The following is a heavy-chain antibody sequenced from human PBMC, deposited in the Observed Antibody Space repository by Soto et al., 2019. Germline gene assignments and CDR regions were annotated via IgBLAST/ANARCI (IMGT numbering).Heavy chain of an antibody. D-gene: IGHD5-12*01. Sequence: ASVKVSCKASGYTFTGYAMHWVRQAPGQRLEWMGWINAGNGNTKYSQKLQGRVTITADKSTTTAYMEVSSLRPEDTAMYYCVRDSPIGSAFSGHDDIDSWGQGTLVTVSS. CDR3: VRDSPIGSAFSGHDDIDS. V-gene: IGHV1-3*01. CDR1: GYTFTGYA. CDR2: INAGNGNT. J-gene: IGHJ4*02.